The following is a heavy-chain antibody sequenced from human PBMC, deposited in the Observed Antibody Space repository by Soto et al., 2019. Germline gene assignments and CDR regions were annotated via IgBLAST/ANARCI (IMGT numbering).Heavy chain of an antibody. CDR1: GCTFSSYS. CDR3: ARDQEYCSSTSCYVSVY. J-gene: IGHJ4*02. CDR2: IIPIFGTA. V-gene: IGHV1-69*13. D-gene: IGHD2-2*01. Sequence: SVKVSCKASGCTFSSYSISWVRQAPGQGLEWMGGIIPIFGTANYAQKFQGRVTITADESTSTAYMELSSLRSEDTAVYYCARDQEYCSSTSCYVSVYWGQGTLVTVSS.